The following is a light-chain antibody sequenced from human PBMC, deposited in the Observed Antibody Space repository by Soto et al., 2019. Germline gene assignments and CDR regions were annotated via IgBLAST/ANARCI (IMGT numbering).Light chain of an antibody. V-gene: IGKV1-9*01. Sequence: EIQLTQSPSLLSASLVDRVTITCRASQDISTYLAWYQQKPGKAPKLMIYEASTLQSGVPSRFSGSGSGTEFTLTISGLLPEDFATYHCQQLNTLPFTFGQGTRLE. CDR3: QQLNTLPFT. CDR1: QDISTY. CDR2: EAS. J-gene: IGKJ5*01.